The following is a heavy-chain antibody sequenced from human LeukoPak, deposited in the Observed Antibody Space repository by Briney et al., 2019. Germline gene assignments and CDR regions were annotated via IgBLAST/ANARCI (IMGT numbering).Heavy chain of an antibody. CDR3: ARELSIAVAGTWYFDL. CDR1: GGSISSYY. Sequence: SETLSLTCTVSGGSISSYYWSWIRQPAGKGLEWIGRIYTSGSTNYNPSLKSRVTMSVDTSKNQFSLKLSSVTAADTAVYYCARELSIAVAGTWYFDLWGRGTLVTVS. J-gene: IGHJ2*01. D-gene: IGHD6-19*01. CDR2: IYTSGST. V-gene: IGHV4-4*07.